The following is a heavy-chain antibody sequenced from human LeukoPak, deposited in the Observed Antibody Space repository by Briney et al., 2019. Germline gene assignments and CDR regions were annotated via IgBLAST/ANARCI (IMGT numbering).Heavy chain of an antibody. Sequence: SETLSLTCAVSGGSISSSNWWSWVRQPPGKGLEWIGEVYHSGSTNYNPSLKSRVTISVNKSKNQFSLKLSSVTAADTAVYYCERDPTGDTGFYWGQGTLVTASS. CDR2: VYHSGST. J-gene: IGHJ4*02. D-gene: IGHD4-17*01. CDR3: ERDPTGDTGFY. V-gene: IGHV4-4*02. CDR1: GGSISSSNW.